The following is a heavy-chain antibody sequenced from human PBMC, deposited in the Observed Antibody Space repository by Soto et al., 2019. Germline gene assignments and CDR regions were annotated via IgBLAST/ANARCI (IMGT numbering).Heavy chain of an antibody. CDR2: VTANGGST. Sequence: PGGSLRLSCAATGFTFSVYAMTWVRQAPGKGLEWVSAVTANGGSTYSADSVKGRFTISRDNSKNTPFLQMNSLRAEDTAVYYCASLGVGDWANYYYYSGMDVWGQGTTVTVSS. V-gene: IGHV3-23*01. D-gene: IGHD2-21*02. CDR1: GFTFSVYA. CDR3: ASLGVGDWANYYYYSGMDV. J-gene: IGHJ6*02.